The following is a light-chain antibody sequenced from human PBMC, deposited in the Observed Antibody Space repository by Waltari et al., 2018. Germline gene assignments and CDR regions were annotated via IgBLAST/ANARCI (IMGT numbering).Light chain of an antibody. CDR2: EVS. V-gene: IGLV2-8*01. Sequence: QSALTQPPSASGSPGQSVTIPCTGTSSDVGGYNYVSWYQQHPVKAPKPMIYEVSKRPSGVTDRFSGSKSGNTASLTVSGLQAEDEADYYCSSYAGSNNVVFGGGTKLTVL. CDR1: SSDVGGYNY. CDR3: SSYAGSNNVV. J-gene: IGLJ2*01.